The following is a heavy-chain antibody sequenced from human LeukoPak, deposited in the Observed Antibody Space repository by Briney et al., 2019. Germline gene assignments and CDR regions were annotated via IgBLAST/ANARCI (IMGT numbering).Heavy chain of an antibody. J-gene: IGHJ4*02. V-gene: IGHV3-53*01. D-gene: IGHD6-13*01. CDR3: ARVGALSSSWLLY. CDR1: GFTVSSNY. Sequence: GSLRLSCAASGFTVSSNYMSWVRQAPGKGLEWVSVIYSGGSTYYADSVKGRFTISRDNSKNTLYLQMNSLRAEDTAVYFCARVGALSSSWLLYWGQGTLVTVSS. CDR2: IYSGGST.